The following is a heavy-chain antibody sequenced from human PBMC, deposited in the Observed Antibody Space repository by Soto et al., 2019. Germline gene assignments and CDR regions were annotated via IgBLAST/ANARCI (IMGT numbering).Heavy chain of an antibody. CDR2: ISWNSGTI. V-gene: IGHV3-9*01. CDR3: AKDSWMLVGATTFDY. CDR1: GFTFHDYG. D-gene: IGHD1-26*01. J-gene: IGHJ4*02. Sequence: EVQLVESGGGLVQPGRSLRLSCAASGFTFHDYGMHWVRQAPGKGLEWVSGISWNSGTITYADSVKGRFTISRDNAKNFLYLQMNSLRAEDTALYYCAKDSWMLVGATTFDYWGQGTLVTVSS.